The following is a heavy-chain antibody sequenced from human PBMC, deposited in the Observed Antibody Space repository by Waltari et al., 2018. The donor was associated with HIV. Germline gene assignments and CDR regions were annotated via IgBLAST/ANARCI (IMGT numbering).Heavy chain of an antibody. D-gene: IGHD2-8*02. CDR2: IKSKTDGGTT. CDR3: TISLVIDY. V-gene: IGHV3-15*01. Sequence: EVQLVESGGGLVKPGGSLSLSCAASGSPFINPCMSWVRQAPGKGLEWVGRIKSKTDGGTTDYAAPVKGRFTISRDDSKNTLYLQMNSLKTEDTAVYYCTISLVIDYWGQGTLVTVSS. J-gene: IGHJ4*02. CDR1: GSPFINPC.